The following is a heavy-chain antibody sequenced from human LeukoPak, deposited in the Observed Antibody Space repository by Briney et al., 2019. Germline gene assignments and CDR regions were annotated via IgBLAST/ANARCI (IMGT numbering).Heavy chain of an antibody. CDR3: AVYSGSYYFDY. Sequence: PSQTLSLTCTVSGGSISSGGYYWSWIRQHPGKGLEWIGYIYYSGGTYYYPSLKSRVTISVDTSKNQFSLKLSSVTAADTAVYYCAVYSGSYYFDYWGQGTLVTVSS. D-gene: IGHD1-26*01. J-gene: IGHJ4*02. CDR2: IYYSGGT. CDR1: GGSISSGGYY. V-gene: IGHV4-31*03.